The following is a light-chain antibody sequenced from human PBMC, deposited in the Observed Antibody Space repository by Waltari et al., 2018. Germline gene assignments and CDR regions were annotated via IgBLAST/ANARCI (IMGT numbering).Light chain of an antibody. V-gene: IGLV3-21*02. CDR1: NIGSKS. J-gene: IGLJ3*02. Sequence: SYVLTHPPSVSVAPGQTARITCGGNNIGSKSVHWYQQKTGQAPVLVVYDDGDRPSGIPERFSGSNSGNTATLTISRVEAGDEADYYCQVWDSSSDSGVFGGGTKLTVL. CDR3: QVWDSSSDSGV. CDR2: DDG.